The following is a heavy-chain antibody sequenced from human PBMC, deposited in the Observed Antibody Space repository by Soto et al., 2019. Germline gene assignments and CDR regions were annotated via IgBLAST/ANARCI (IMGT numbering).Heavy chain of an antibody. CDR2: INHSGST. D-gene: IGHD3-22*01. V-gene: IGHV4-34*01. CDR3: ARGISMIVEVQRDAPDKYYFDS. J-gene: IGHJ4*02. Sequence: KASETLSLTCAVYGGSFSGHYWSWIRQPPGKGLEWIGEINHSGSTNSNPSLKSRATISVDTSKNQFSLKLSSVTAADTAVHYCARGISMIVEVQRDAPDKYYFDSWGQGTLVTVSS. CDR1: GGSFSGHY.